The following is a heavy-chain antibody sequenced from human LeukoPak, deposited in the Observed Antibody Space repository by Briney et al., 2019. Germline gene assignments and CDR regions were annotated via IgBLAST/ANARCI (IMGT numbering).Heavy chain of an antibody. J-gene: IGHJ4*02. V-gene: IGHV4-61*02. CDR1: GGSISSGTYY. Sequence: KPSQTLSLTCTVSGGSISSGTYYWSWIRQPAGKGLEWIGRIYTSGSTNYNPSLKSRVTISVATSKNQFFLKLSSVTAADTAVYYCARGQGNYDILTGYYYWGQGTLVTVSS. D-gene: IGHD3-9*01. CDR3: ARGQGNYDILTGYYY. CDR2: IYTSGST.